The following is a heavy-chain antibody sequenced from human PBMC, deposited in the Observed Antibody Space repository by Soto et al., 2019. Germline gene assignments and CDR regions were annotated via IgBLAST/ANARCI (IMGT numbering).Heavy chain of an antibody. Sequence: PSETLSLTCTVSGDSISSGGYYWSWIRRHPGKGLEWIGYIYYSGSTYYNPSLKSRVTISVDTSKNQFSLKLSSVTAADTAVYYCARGYYETREMGVWGQGTTVTVSS. J-gene: IGHJ6*02. D-gene: IGHD3-22*01. CDR2: IYYSGST. CDR3: ARGYYETREMGV. V-gene: IGHV4-31*03. CDR1: GDSISSGGYY.